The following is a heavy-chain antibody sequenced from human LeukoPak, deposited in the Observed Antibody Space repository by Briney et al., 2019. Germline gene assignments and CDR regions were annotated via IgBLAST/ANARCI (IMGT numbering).Heavy chain of an antibody. CDR1: GGSMSSYY. Sequence: SETLSLTCNVSGGSMSSYYWSWIRQPAGKGLEWIGRIYSSGSTNYNPSLKSRVTMSVDTSKNQFSLKLSSVTAADTAVYYCARDTRATSGLNWFDPWGQGTLVTVSP. V-gene: IGHV4-4*07. D-gene: IGHD6-13*01. CDR2: IYSSGST. CDR3: ARDTRATSGLNWFDP. J-gene: IGHJ5*02.